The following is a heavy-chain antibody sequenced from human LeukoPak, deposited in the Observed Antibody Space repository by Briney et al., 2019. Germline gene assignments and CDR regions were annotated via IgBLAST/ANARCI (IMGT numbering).Heavy chain of an antibody. J-gene: IGHJ6*03. CDR1: GGSISSGDYY. V-gene: IGHV4-30-4*08. CDR3: ATLITAAASDYYMDV. D-gene: IGHD6-13*01. CDR2: IYYSGST. Sequence: PSQTLSLTCTVSGGSISSGDYYWSWIRQPPGKGLEWIGYIYYSGSTYYNPSLKSRVTISVDTSKNQFSLKLRSVTAADTAVYYCATLITAAASDYYMDVWGKGTTVTVSS.